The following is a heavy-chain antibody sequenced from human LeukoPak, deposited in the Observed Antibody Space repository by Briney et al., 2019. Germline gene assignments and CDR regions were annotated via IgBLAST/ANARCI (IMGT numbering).Heavy chain of an antibody. Sequence: SQTLSLTCAISGDSVSSNSAAWNWIRQSPSRGLEWLGRTYYRSKWYNDYAVSVKSRITINPDTSKNQFSLQLNSVTPEDTAVYYCARASSYGSGSIYSTFYYGMDVWGKGTTVTVSS. J-gene: IGHJ6*04. D-gene: IGHD3-10*01. V-gene: IGHV6-1*01. CDR2: TYYRSKWYN. CDR1: GDSVSSNSAA. CDR3: ARASSYGSGSIYSTFYYGMDV.